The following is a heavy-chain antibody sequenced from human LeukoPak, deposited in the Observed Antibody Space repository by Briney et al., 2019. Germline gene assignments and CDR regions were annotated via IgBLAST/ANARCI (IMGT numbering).Heavy chain of an antibody. CDR1: GFTFSNYW. D-gene: IGHD3-10*01. CDR2: IKQDGGEI. J-gene: IGHJ4*02. Sequence: GGSLRLSCAVSGFTFSNYWMNWVRQAPGKGLEWVANIKQDGGEIYYVDSVKGRFTISRDNAKNSLYLQMNSLRAEDTAVYYCARDLLYYTSGTYYAYWGQGALVTVSS. V-gene: IGHV3-7*01. CDR3: ARDLLYYTSGTYYAY.